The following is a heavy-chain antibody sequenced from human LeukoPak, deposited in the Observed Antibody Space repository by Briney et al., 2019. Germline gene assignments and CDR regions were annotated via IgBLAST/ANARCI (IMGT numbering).Heavy chain of an antibody. CDR3: AREYPREYFDY. J-gene: IGHJ4*02. Sequence: GGSLRLSCAASGFTFSSYWMSWVRQAPGKGLEWVDKIKQDGSEKYYVDSVKGRFTISRDNAKNSLYLQMNSLRAEDTAVYYCAREYPREYFDYWGQGTLVTVSS. D-gene: IGHD1-26*01. CDR2: IKQDGSEK. CDR1: GFTFSSYW. V-gene: IGHV3-7*03.